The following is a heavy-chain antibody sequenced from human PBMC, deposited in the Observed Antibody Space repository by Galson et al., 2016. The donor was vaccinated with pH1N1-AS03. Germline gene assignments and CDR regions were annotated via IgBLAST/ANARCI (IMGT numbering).Heavy chain of an antibody. V-gene: IGHV3-23*01. CDR1: GFTFSTYA. D-gene: IGHD2-15*01. J-gene: IGHJ6*02. Sequence: SLRLSCAASGFTFSTYAMSWVRQAPGKGLGWVSAISGSGGNTFHADSVKGRFTISRDNSKNTLYLQMNSLGAEDTAVYFCAKASVAAAPSTYYYAMDVWGQGTTVTVSS. CDR2: ISGSGGNT. CDR3: AKASVAAAPSTYYYAMDV.